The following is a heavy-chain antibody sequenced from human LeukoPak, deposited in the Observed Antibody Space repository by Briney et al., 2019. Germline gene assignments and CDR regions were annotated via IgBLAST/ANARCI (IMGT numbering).Heavy chain of an antibody. Sequence: GASVKVSCKASGYTFTGYYMHWVRQAPGQGLEWMGWINPNSGGTNYAQKFQGRVTMTRDTSISTAYMELSRLRSDDTAVYYCARSGSLKGFWFDPWGQGTLVTVSS. D-gene: IGHD3-10*01. V-gene: IGHV1-2*02. CDR3: ARSGSLKGFWFDP. J-gene: IGHJ5*02. CDR2: INPNSGGT. CDR1: GYTFTGYY.